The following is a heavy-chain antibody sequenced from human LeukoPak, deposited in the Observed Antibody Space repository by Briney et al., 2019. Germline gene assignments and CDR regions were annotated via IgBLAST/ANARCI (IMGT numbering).Heavy chain of an antibody. CDR2: IREDGGQK. V-gene: IGHV3-7*01. D-gene: IGHD2-8*01. J-gene: IGHJ4*02. CDR3: ARGPTNGQAFDY. Sequence: GGSLRLSCAASGFTFSSSWMIWVRQVPGKGLEWVASIREDGGQKSAVDSVRGRFTVSRDNAKNSVYLQMESLRAEDTAEYYCARGPTNGQAFDYWGQGTLVSVSS. CDR1: GFTFSSSW.